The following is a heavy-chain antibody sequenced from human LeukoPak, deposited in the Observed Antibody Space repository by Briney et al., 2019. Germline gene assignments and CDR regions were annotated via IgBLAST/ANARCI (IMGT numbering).Heavy chain of an antibody. CDR3: AREKNYYGSAHDAFDI. Sequence: GASVKVSCKASGGTFSSYAISWVRQAPGQGLEWMGGIIPIFGTANYAQKFQGRVTITADESTSTAYMEQSSLRSEDTAVYYCAREKNYYGSAHDAFDIWGQGTMVTVSS. CDR2: IIPIFGTA. D-gene: IGHD3-10*01. V-gene: IGHV1-69*13. J-gene: IGHJ3*02. CDR1: GGTFSSYA.